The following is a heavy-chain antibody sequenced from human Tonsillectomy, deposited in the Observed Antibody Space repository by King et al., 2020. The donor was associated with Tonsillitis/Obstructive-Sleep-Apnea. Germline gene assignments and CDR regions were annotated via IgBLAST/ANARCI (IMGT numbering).Heavy chain of an antibody. CDR3: ARDSYSNSYMDV. CDR2: INPSGGST. CDR1: GYTFTSYY. D-gene: IGHD6-6*01. J-gene: IGHJ6*04. V-gene: IGHV1-46*01. Sequence: SGAAVEKPGASVNVSFKASGYTFTSYYIHWVRQAPGQGLEWMGIINPSGGSTSYAQKFQGRLTMTRDTSTSTVYMELSSLTSDDTAVYYCARDSYSNSYMDVWGKGTTVTVSS.